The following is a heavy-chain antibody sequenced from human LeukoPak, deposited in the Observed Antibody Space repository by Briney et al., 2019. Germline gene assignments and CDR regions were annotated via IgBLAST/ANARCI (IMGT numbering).Heavy chain of an antibody. J-gene: IGHJ4*02. CDR1: GRLYNIYY. V-gene: IGHV4-59*08. CDR2: NHYSGGN. D-gene: IGHD3-22*01. Sequence: SHTLSLPRTVSGRLYNIYYRRWIPQPPGKGLEGVGYNHYSGGNNLHDSLKSRVTISVGTSKNQFSLKLSPVTAADTAVYYCARSRPTYYYGSSGNNFDYWGQGTLVTVSS. CDR3: ARSRPTYYYGSSGNNFDY.